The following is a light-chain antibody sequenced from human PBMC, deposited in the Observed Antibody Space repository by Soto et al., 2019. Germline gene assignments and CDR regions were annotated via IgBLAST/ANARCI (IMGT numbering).Light chain of an antibody. Sequence: QSALTQPPSASGSPGQSVTISCTGTSSDVGAYKYVSWYQHHPGKVPKVIIYEVTKRPSGVPDRFSGSRSGNTASLTVSGLQADDEADYYCSSYAGNNYLFGSGTKVTVL. CDR1: SSDVGAYKY. J-gene: IGLJ6*01. CDR2: EVT. V-gene: IGLV2-8*01. CDR3: SSYAGNNYL.